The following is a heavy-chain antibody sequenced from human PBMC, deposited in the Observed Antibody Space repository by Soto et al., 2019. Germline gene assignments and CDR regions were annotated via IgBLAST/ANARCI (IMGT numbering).Heavy chain of an antibody. J-gene: IGHJ4*02. Sequence: GGSLRLSCAASGFTFSSFEMNWVRQAPGKELEWVSYISSSGTTINYADSVKGRFTISRDNAKNSLYLQMNNLRAEDTAVYYCARETGTLPDYWGQGTLVTVSS. D-gene: IGHD1-1*01. CDR1: GFTFSSFE. CDR2: ISSSGTTI. CDR3: ARETGTLPDY. V-gene: IGHV3-48*03.